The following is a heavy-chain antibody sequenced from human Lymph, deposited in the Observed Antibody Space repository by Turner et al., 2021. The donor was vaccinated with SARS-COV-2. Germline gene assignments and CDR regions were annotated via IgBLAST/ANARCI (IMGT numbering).Heavy chain of an antibody. CDR2: INPSGDST. V-gene: IGHV1-46*01. D-gene: IGHD2-15*01. CDR3: ARVGPGGFDY. J-gene: IGHJ4*02. CDR1: GYTFTSYY. Sequence: QVQRVQSGAAGKKPGASVKVSCKASGYTFTSYYMHWVRQAPGQGLEWMGIINPSGDSTSHAQKFQGRVTMTRDTSTSTVYMELSSLRSEDTAVYYCARVGPGGFDYWGQGTPVTVSS.